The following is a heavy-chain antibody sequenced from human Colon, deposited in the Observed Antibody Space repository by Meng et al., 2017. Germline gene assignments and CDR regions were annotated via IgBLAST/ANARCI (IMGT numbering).Heavy chain of an antibody. J-gene: IGHJ2*01. CDR3: VQSTLYDWYFDL. V-gene: IGHV2-5*02. CDR2: IYWDDDK. CDR1: GFSLTTSGVG. Sequence: QITLKESGPTLVKPTQTLTLTCTFSGFSLTTSGVGVGWIRRPPGKALEWLALIYWDDDKRYRPSLESRLTITKDTSKNQVVLTVTSMDPVDTATYYRVQSTLYDWYFDLWGRGTLVTVSS. D-gene: IGHD3-22*01.